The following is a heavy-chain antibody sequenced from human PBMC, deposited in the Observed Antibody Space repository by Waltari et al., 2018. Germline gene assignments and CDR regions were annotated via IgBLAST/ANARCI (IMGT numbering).Heavy chain of an antibody. D-gene: IGHD7-27*01. J-gene: IGHJ6*02. CDR2: ISDNVDQT. CDR3: ARYDLGPYYYYGMDV. Sequence: EVQLLESGGGLVQPGGSLTLSCAASGFTFSTYVMTWVRQAPGKGLEWVSVISDNVDQTHYTDSVKGRFTISRDNSKNTLFLHMTSLRPEDTAVYYCARYDLGPYYYYGMDVWGQGTTVTASS. V-gene: IGHV3-23*01. CDR1: GFTFSTYV.